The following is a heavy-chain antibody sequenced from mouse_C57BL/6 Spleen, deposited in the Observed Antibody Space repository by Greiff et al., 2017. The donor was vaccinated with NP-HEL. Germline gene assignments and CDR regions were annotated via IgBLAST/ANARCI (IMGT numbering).Heavy chain of an antibody. V-gene: IGHV1-64*01. CDR3: ATITTVVDYYFDY. CDR2: IHPNSGST. D-gene: IGHD1-1*01. J-gene: IGHJ2*01. CDR1: GYTFTSYW. Sequence: VQLQQSGAELVKPGASVKLSCKASGYTFTSYWMHWVKQRPGQGLEWIGMIHPNSGSTNYNEKFKSKATLTVDKSSSTAYMQLSSLTSEDSAVYYCATITTVVDYYFDYWGQGTTLTVSS.